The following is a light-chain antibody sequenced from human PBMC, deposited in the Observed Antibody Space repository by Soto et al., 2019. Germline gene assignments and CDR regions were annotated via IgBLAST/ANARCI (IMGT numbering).Light chain of an antibody. CDR3: QQRSNWPMYT. Sequence: EIVLTQSPATRSLSPGERATLSCRASQSVSSYLAWYQQKPGQAPRLLIYDASSRATGIPARFSGSGSGTDFTLTISSLEPEDFAVYYCQQRSNWPMYTFGQGTKLEIK. CDR1: QSVSSY. CDR2: DAS. V-gene: IGKV3-11*01. J-gene: IGKJ2*01.